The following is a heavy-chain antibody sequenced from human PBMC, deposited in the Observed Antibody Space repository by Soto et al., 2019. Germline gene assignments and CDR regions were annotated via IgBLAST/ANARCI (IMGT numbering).Heavy chain of an antibody. CDR3: ARSDVVVGVSFGP. CDR1: GYTFTGHY. J-gene: IGHJ5*02. D-gene: IGHD2-15*01. V-gene: IGHV1-2*04. CDR2: INPNSGGT. Sequence: ASVQISCQASGYTFTGHYMHWVRQAPGQGLEWMGWINPNSGGTNYAQKFQGWVTMTRDTSISTAYMELSRLRSDDTAVYYCARSDVVVGVSFGPWGQGTLVTVSS.